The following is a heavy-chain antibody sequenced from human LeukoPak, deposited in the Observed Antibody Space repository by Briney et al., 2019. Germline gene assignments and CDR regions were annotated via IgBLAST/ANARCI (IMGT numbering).Heavy chain of an antibody. V-gene: IGHV4-31*03. D-gene: IGHD2-8*01. CDR1: GGSITSGGYF. Sequence: SQTLSLTCTVSGGSITSGGYFWSWIRQHPGKGLEWIGYISYSGNTYYNPSLKSRLTISVDTSKNQFSLKLSSVTAADTAVYYCAREENGWFDPWGQGTLVTVSS. J-gene: IGHJ5*02. CDR3: AREENGWFDP. CDR2: ISYSGNT.